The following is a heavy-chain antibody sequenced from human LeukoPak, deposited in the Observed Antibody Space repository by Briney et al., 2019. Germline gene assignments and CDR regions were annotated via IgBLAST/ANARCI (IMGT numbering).Heavy chain of an antibody. CDR2: ISNSGNTI. Sequence: GGSLRLSCAASGFTFSSYDITWVRQAPGKGLEWVSYISNSGNTIYYADSVKGRFTISRDNSLYLQMNSLRAEDTAVYYCARSRSGTYYNADVWGKGTTVTISS. CDR3: ARSRSGTYYNADV. V-gene: IGHV3-48*03. J-gene: IGHJ6*04. CDR1: GFTFSSYD. D-gene: IGHD3-10*01.